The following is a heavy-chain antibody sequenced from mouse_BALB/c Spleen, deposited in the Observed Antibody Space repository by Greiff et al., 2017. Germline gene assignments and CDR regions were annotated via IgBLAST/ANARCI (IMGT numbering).Heavy chain of an antibody. D-gene: IGHD1-2*01. CDR3: ARGITTATSGRYYFDY. CDR1: GFSLTGYG. J-gene: IGHJ2*02. CDR2: IWGDGST. Sequence: QVLLKESGPGLVAPSQSLSITCTVSGFSLTGYGVNWVRQPPGKGLEWLGIIWGDGSTDYTSALKSRLSISTDNSKSQVFLKMNSLQTDDTARYYCARGITTATSGRYYFDYWGQGTSLTVAS. V-gene: IGHV2-6-7*01.